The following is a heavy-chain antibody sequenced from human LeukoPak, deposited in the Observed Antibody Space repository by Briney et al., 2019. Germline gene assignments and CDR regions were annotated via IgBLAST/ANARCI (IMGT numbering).Heavy chain of an antibody. Sequence: GGSLTLSCDVSGFTFSGYYMSWIRQAPGKGLEWVSYINPSGSTIYYADSVKGRFTISRDNAKKSLDLQMYSLRAEDAAVYYCARVRGSGFCSGSSCAKDPGYYYYMDVWGKGTTVTVSS. D-gene: IGHD2-2*01. V-gene: IGHV3-11*01. J-gene: IGHJ6*03. CDR1: GFTFSGYY. CDR3: ARVRGSGFCSGSSCAKDPGYYYYMDV. CDR2: INPSGSTI.